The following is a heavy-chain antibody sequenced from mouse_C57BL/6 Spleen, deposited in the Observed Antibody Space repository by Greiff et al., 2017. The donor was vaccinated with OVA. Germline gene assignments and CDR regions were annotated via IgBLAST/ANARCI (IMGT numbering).Heavy chain of an antibody. CDR2: ISYDGSN. Sequence: EVKLMESGPGLVKPSQSLSLTCSVTGYFITSGHYWNWIRQFPGNKLEWMGYISYDGSNNYNPSLKNRISITRDTSKNQFFLKLNSVTTEDTTTYYSARDVYYGSSNDYWGQGTTLTVSS. CDR3: ARDVYYGSSNDY. D-gene: IGHD1-1*01. V-gene: IGHV3-6*01. CDR1: GYFITSGHY. J-gene: IGHJ2*01.